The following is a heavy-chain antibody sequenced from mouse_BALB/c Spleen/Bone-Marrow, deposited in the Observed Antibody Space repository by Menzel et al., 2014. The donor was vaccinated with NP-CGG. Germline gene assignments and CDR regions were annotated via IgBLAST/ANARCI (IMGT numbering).Heavy chain of an antibody. CDR3: ARYWDAY. J-gene: IGHJ3*01. Sequence: VQVVESGAELAKPGASVKMSCKVSDYTFTTYWMHWAKQRPGQGLEWIGYIDPRTGYTEYNQKFRDKATLTADKSSSTAYMQLSSLTSEDSAVYYCARYWDAYWGQGTLVTVSA. V-gene: IGHV1-7*01. CDR1: DYTFTTYW. D-gene: IGHD4-1*01. CDR2: IDPRTGYT.